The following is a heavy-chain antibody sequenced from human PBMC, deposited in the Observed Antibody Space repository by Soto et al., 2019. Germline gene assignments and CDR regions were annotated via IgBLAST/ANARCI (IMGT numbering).Heavy chain of an antibody. CDR1: GYSFTSYW. Sequence: GESLKISCKGSGYSFTSYWIGWVRQMPGKGLEWMAIMYPGTSETRHSPSFQGQVTMSADKSISSAYLQWSSLKASDTAIYYCVTSPHGYDVMWGQGTPVTVSS. CDR2: MYPGTSET. D-gene: IGHD5-12*01. V-gene: IGHV5-51*01. CDR3: VTSPHGYDVM. J-gene: IGHJ4*02.